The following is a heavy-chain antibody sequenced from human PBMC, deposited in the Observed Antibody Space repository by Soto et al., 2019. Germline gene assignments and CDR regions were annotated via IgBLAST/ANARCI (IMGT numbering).Heavy chain of an antibody. CDR3: ARGSHYFDY. CDR1: GFTFSSYA. Sequence: PGGSLRLSCAASGFTFSSYAMHWVRQAPGKGLEYVSAISSNGGSTYYANSVKGRFTISRDNSKNTLYLQMGSLRAEDMAVYYCARGSHYFDYWGQGTLVTVSS. J-gene: IGHJ4*02. CDR2: ISSNGGST. V-gene: IGHV3-64*01.